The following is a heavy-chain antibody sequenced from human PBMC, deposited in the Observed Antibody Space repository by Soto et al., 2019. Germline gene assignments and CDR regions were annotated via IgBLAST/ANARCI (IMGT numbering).Heavy chain of an antibody. J-gene: IGHJ4*02. Sequence: GGSLRLSCAASGFTFINNAMTWVRQAAGKGLELVSFVHGGGSTSYADSVKGRFTISRDNSKNTLYLQMDSLRAEDTAIYYCAGRLTTAASLDYWGRGTLVTVSS. CDR1: GFTFINNA. CDR3: AGRLTTAASLDY. V-gene: IGHV3-53*01. CDR2: VHGGGST. D-gene: IGHD3-16*01.